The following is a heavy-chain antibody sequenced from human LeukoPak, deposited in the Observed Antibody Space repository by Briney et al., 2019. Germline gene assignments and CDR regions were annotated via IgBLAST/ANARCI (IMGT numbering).Heavy chain of an antibody. CDR2: MKPSSGVT. J-gene: IGHJ4*02. CDR1: GYTFSGYQ. D-gene: IGHD2-15*01. CDR3: ASRAASVTLGY. V-gene: IGHV1-2*06. Sequence: ASVEVSCKASGYTFSGYQVHWLRQAPGQGLEWMGRMKPSSGVTNYAQKFQGRVTMTRDTSINTAYLDLSALKSDDTAVYYCASRAASVTLGYWGQGTLVTVSS.